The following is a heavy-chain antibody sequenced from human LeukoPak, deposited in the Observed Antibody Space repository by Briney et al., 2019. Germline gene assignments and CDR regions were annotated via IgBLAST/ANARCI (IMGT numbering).Heavy chain of an antibody. Sequence: ASVKVSCKASGYTFTSYDINWLRQATGQGLEWMGWMNPNSGNTGYAQKFQGRVTMTRNTSISTAYMELSSLRSEDTAVYYCARRARFLEWLPTYYFDYWGQGTLVTVSS. V-gene: IGHV1-8*01. J-gene: IGHJ4*02. CDR2: MNPNSGNT. CDR3: ARRARFLEWLPTYYFDY. CDR1: GYTFTSYD. D-gene: IGHD3-3*01.